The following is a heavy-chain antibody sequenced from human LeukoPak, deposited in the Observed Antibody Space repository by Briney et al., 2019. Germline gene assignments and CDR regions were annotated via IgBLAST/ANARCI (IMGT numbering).Heavy chain of an antibody. Sequence: ASVKVSCKVSGYTLTELSMHWVRQAPGKGLAWMGGFDPEDGETIYAQKFQGRVTMTEDTSTDTAYMELSSLRSEDTAVYYCATSLIGSSSWYVDPNWFDPWGQGTLVTVSS. CDR3: ATSLIGSSSWYVDPNWFDP. J-gene: IGHJ5*02. CDR1: GYTLTELS. D-gene: IGHD6-13*01. CDR2: FDPEDGET. V-gene: IGHV1-24*01.